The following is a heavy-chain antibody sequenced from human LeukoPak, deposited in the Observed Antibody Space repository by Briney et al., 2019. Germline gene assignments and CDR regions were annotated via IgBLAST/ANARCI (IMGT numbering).Heavy chain of an antibody. V-gene: IGHV3-23*01. CDR3: AKAITMIVVGKSPTPALDAFDI. Sequence: GGSLRLSCAASGFTFSSYSMNWVRQAPGKGLEWVSAISGSGGSTYYADSVKGRFTISRDNSKNTLYLQMNSLRAEDTAVYYCAKAITMIVVGKSPTPALDAFDIWGQGTIVTVSS. CDR1: GFTFSSYS. J-gene: IGHJ3*02. D-gene: IGHD3-22*01. CDR2: ISGSGGST.